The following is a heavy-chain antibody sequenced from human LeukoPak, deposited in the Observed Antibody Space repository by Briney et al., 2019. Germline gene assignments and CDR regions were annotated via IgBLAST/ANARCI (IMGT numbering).Heavy chain of an antibody. J-gene: IGHJ4*02. CDR1: GGSISSYY. CDR3: ARQTKTVMGDY. Sequence: SETLSLTCTVSGGSISSYYWSWIRQPPGKGLEWIGYIYYSGSTNYNPSLKSRVTISVDTSKNQFSLKLNSVTAADTAVYYCARQTKTVMGDYWGQGTLVTVSS. CDR2: IYYSGST. V-gene: IGHV4-59*08. D-gene: IGHD4-11*01.